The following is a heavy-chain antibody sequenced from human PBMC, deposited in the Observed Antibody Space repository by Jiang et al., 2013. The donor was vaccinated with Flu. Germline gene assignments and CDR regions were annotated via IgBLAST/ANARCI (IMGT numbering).Heavy chain of an antibody. Sequence: QLVESGAEVKTPGASVKVSCKTSGYTFTDYYMNWVRQAPGQGLEWMGWINPNSGDTNYLQKFQGRVTMTRDTSISTAYMELSRLRSDDTAVYYCARAYRSRVVRAVAAPYFDSWGQ. CDR2: INPNSGDT. D-gene: IGHD6-19*01. J-gene: IGHJ4*02. CDR1: GYTFTDYY. CDR3: ARAYRSRVVRAVAAPYFDS. V-gene: IGHV1-2*02.